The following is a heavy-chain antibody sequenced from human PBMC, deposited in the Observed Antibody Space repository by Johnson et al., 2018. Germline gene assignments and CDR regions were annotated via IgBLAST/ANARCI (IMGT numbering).Heavy chain of an antibody. Sequence: QVQLQESGGGVVQPGRSLRLSCAASGFTFSSYGMHWVRQAPGKGLEWVAVIAYDGSNKYYADSVKGRFTISRDNAKNSLYLQMNSLRAEDTAVNYCARDPSVGLGVFQHWGQGTLVTVSS. V-gene: IGHV3-30*03. CDR1: GFTFSSYG. CDR2: IAYDGSNK. CDR3: ARDPSVGLGVFQH. D-gene: IGHD2-8*01. J-gene: IGHJ1*01.